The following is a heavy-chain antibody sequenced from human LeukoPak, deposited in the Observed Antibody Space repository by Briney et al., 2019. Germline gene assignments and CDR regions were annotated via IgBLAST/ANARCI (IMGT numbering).Heavy chain of an antibody. CDR1: GYTFTSYY. CDR3: ALPFGVVVAPDAFDI. CDR2: INPSGGST. Sequence: ASVKVSCKASGYTFTSYYMHWVRQAPGQGLEWMGIINPSGGSTSYAQKFQGRVTMTRYTSTSTVYMELSSLRSEDTAVYYCALPFGVVVAPDAFDIWGQGTMVTVSS. D-gene: IGHD2-15*01. J-gene: IGHJ3*02. V-gene: IGHV1-46*03.